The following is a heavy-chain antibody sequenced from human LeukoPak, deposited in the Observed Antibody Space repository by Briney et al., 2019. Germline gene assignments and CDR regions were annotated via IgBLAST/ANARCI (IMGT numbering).Heavy chain of an antibody. CDR3: ARAVDTAMAPYYYYYYMDV. CDR2: ISPSGGST. V-gene: IGHV1-46*01. Sequence: ASVKVSCKAFGYTFTSNYMHWVRQAPGQGPEWMGVISPSGGSTTYAQKFQGRVTLTRDMSTSTDYLELSSLRSEDTAVYYCARAVDTAMAPYYYYYYMDVWGKGTTVTISS. D-gene: IGHD5-18*01. CDR1: GYTFTSNY. J-gene: IGHJ6*03.